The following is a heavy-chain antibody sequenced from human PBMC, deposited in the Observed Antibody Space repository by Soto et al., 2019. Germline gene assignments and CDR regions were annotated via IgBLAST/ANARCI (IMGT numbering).Heavy chain of an antibody. V-gene: IGHV4-59*07. J-gene: IGHJ4*02. Sequence: PSGTLSRTGVDFGGCISSDPRSWIRQPPGKGLEWIAYIKYSGSTNSNPSLRSRITIAVDTSTNQVSLKLTFVTAADTAVYYCARLRRMPAYLDYWGQGTPVTVSS. D-gene: IGHD2-2*01. CDR3: ARLRRMPAYLDY. CDR1: GGCISSDP. CDR2: IKYSGST.